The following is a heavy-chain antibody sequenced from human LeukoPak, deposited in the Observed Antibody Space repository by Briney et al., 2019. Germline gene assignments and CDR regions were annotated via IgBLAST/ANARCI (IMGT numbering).Heavy chain of an antibody. Sequence: PGGSLRLSCAASGFTFSSYEMNWVRQAPGKGLEWVSYISSSGSTIYYADSVKGRFTISRDNAKNSLYLQMNSLRAEDTAVYYCARRRPYFDYWGQGTLVTVSS. CDR1: GFTFSSYE. D-gene: IGHD6-6*01. CDR2: ISSSGSTI. V-gene: IGHV3-48*03. J-gene: IGHJ4*02. CDR3: ARRRPYFDY.